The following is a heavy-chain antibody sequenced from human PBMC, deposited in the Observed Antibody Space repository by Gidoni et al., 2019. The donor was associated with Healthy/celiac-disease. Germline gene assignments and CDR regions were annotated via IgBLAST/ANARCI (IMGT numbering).Heavy chain of an antibody. CDR2: IYTSGST. D-gene: IGHD3-16*01. V-gene: IGHV4-4*07. J-gene: IGHJ4*02. CDR1: VGSISSYY. CDR3: ARVDRDVYNGGHFDY. Sequence: QVQLQESGPGLVKPSETLSLTCTVSVGSISSYYWSWIRQPAGKGLEWIGRIYTSGSTNYNPSLKSLVTMSVDTSKNKFSLKLSSVTAADTAVYYCARVDRDVYNGGHFDYWGQGTLVTVSS.